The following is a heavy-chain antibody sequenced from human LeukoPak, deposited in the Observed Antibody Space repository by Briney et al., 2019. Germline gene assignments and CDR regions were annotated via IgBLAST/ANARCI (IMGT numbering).Heavy chain of an antibody. J-gene: IGHJ4*02. CDR2: ISSSSSYI. CDR1: GFTFSSYS. D-gene: IGHD3-22*01. V-gene: IGHV3-21*01. Sequence: KSGGSLRLSCAASGFTFSSYSMNWVRQAPGKGLEWVSSISSSSSYIYYADSVKGRFTISRDNAKNSLYLQMNSLRAEDTAVYYCARGGGLYDSSGYYCDYWGQGTLVTVSS. CDR3: ARGGGLYDSSGYYCDY.